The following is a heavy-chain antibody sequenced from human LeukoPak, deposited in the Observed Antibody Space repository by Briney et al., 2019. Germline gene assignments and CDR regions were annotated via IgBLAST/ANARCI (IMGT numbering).Heavy chain of an antibody. J-gene: IGHJ4*02. D-gene: IGHD6-19*01. CDR3: ARDRDSSGWYVGQPDY. Sequence: ASVKVSCKASGYTFTSYGISWVRQAPGQGLEWTGWISAYNGNTNYAQKLQGRVTMTTDTSTSTAYMELRSLRSDDTAVYYCARDRDSSGWYVGQPDYWGQGTLVTVSS. V-gene: IGHV1-18*01. CDR2: ISAYNGNT. CDR1: GYTFTSYG.